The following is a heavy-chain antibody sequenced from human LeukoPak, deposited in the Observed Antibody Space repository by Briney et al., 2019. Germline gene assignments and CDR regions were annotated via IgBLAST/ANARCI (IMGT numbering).Heavy chain of an antibody. CDR2: ISSSGSYI. V-gene: IGHV3-21*01. Sequence: GGSLSLSCAASGFTFSAYSMNWVRQAPGKGLEWVSSISSSGSYIYYADSVKGRFIISRDNAKNSLYLQMYSLRAEDTAVSYCARWHQLALDYWGQGTPVTVSS. J-gene: IGHJ4*02. CDR3: ARWHQLALDY. CDR1: GFTFSAYS. D-gene: IGHD6-13*01.